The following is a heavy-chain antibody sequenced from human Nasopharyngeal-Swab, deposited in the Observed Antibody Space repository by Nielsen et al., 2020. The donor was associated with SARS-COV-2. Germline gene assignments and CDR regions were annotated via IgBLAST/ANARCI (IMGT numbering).Heavy chain of an antibody. Sequence: WIRQPPGKGLEWIGEINRSGSTNYNPSLKSRVTISVDTSKNQFSLKLSSVTAADTTVYYCARVGVNRYNWNYKGWFDPWGQGTLVTVSS. D-gene: IGHD1-7*01. V-gene: IGHV4-34*01. CDR3: ARVGVNRYNWNYKGWFDP. J-gene: IGHJ5*02. CDR2: INRSGST.